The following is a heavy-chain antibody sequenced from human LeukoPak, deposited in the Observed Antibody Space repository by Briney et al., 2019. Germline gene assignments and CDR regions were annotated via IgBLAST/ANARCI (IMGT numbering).Heavy chain of an antibody. CDR2: ISSSGSTI. J-gene: IGHJ3*02. V-gene: IGHV3-48*03. Sequence: GGSLRLSCAASGFTFSSYEMHWVRQAPGKGLEWVSYISSSGSTIYYADSVKGRFTISRDNAKNSLYLQMNSLTAEDTAVYYCAGYCLRGAILYIWGQRTMVTVSS. CDR1: GFTFSSYE. D-gene: IGHD2-21*01. CDR3: AGYCLRGAILYI.